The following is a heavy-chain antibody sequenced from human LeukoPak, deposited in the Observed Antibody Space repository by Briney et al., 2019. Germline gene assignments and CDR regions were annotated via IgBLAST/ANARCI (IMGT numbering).Heavy chain of an antibody. D-gene: IGHD2-2*01. Sequence: SETLSLTCAVYGGSFSGYYWSWSRQPPGKGLEWIGEINHSGSTNYNPSLKSRVTISVDTSKNQFSLKLSSVTAADTAVYYCARGGSSTSCFGAYCFDYWGQGTLVTVSS. V-gene: IGHV4-34*01. J-gene: IGHJ4*02. CDR1: GGSFSGYY. CDR2: INHSGST. CDR3: ARGGSSTSCFGAYCFDY.